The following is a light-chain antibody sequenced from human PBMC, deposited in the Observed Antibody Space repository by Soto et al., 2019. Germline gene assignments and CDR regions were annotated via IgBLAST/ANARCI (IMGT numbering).Light chain of an antibody. Sequence: IVMTQSAGTLSLSPGERATLSFRASQSVSGFLAWYQQKPGQAPRLLIYDASNRATGIPARFSGSGSGTDFTLTISSLEPEDFAIYYCQQRSNWLAFGGGTKVDI. V-gene: IGKV3-11*01. J-gene: IGKJ4*01. CDR1: QSVSGF. CDR3: QQRSNWLA. CDR2: DAS.